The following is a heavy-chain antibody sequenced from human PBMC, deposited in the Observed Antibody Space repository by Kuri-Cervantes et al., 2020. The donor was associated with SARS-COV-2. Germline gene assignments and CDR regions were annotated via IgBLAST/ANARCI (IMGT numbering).Heavy chain of an antibody. CDR1: GFTFTSSG. CDR3: AADVTIAVAGKRNVVDY. Sequence: SEKVSCKASGFTFTSSGMRWVRQARGQRLEWIGWIVVGSGSSNYAQKFQERVTITRDMSTSTAYMELSSLRSEDTAVYYCAADVTIAVAGKRNVVDYWGQGTLVTVSS. V-gene: IGHV1-58*02. J-gene: IGHJ4*02. D-gene: IGHD6-19*01. CDR2: IVVGSGSS.